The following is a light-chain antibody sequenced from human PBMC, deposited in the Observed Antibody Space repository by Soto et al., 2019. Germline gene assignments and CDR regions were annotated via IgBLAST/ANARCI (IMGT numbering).Light chain of an antibody. V-gene: IGKV1-5*03. CDR1: QTISSW. Sequence: DIQMTQSPSTLSASVGDRVTITCRASQTISSWLAWYQQKPGQVPKLLIYEASSLETGVPSRFSGSGSGTEFTLTISSLQPEDFATYYCQQYKSYSRTFGQGTKVDIK. J-gene: IGKJ1*01. CDR3: QQYKSYSRT. CDR2: EAS.